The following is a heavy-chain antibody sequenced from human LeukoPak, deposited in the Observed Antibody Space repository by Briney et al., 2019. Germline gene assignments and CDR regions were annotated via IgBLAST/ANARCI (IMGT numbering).Heavy chain of an antibody. CDR3: ARGKVVAADFDY. V-gene: IGHV4-61*02. CDR1: GGSISSGSYY. CDR2: IYTSGIT. J-gene: IGHJ4*02. Sequence: PSQTLSLTCTVSGGSISSGSYYWSWIRQPAGKGLEWIGRIYTSGITNYNPSLKSRVTIAVDTSKNQFYLKLSSVTAADTAVYYCARGKVVAADFDYWGQGTLVTVSS. D-gene: IGHD2-15*01.